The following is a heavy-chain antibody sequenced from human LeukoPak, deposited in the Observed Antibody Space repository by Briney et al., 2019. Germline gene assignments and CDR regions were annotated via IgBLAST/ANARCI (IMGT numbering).Heavy chain of an antibody. CDR1: GFTFSSYS. CDR3: AKDKEEYSYGYGCLDY. D-gene: IGHD5-18*01. J-gene: IGHJ4*02. V-gene: IGHV3-23*01. Sequence: GGSLRLSCAASGFTFSSYSMNWVRQAPGKGLEWVSAISGSGGSTYYADSVKGRFTISRDNSKNTLYLQMNSLRAEDTAVYYCAKDKEEYSYGYGCLDYWGQGTLVTVSS. CDR2: ISGSGGST.